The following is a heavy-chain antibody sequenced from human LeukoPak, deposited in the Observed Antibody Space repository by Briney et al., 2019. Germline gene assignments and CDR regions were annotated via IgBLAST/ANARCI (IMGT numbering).Heavy chain of an antibody. CDR2: FDPEDGEP. CDR3: ASGWKRQNYYYYYMDV. D-gene: IGHD6-19*01. CDR1: GSTLTELS. J-gene: IGHJ6*03. V-gene: IGHV1-24*01. Sequence: ASVKVSCKVSGSTLTELSMHWVRQAPGEGLEWMGGFDPEDGEPIYAQKFQGKATMTEDTSTDTVHMELSSLRSEDTAVYYCASGWKRQNYYYYYMDVWGKGTTVTVSS.